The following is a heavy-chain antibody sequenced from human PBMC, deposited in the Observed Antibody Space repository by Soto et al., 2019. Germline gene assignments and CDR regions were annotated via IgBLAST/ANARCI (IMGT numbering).Heavy chain of an antibody. J-gene: IGHJ4*02. CDR3: ALGAGGVFHS. CDR1: GGSITSYN. D-gene: IGHD6-13*01. CDR2: IYFSGST. V-gene: IGHV4-59*01. Sequence: SETLSLTCTVSGGSITSYNWNWFRQPPGKGLEWIGYIYFSGSTNYNPSLESRVTISVDTSRYHFSLKLNSVTAADTAVYYCALGAGGVFHSWGQGTLVTVSS.